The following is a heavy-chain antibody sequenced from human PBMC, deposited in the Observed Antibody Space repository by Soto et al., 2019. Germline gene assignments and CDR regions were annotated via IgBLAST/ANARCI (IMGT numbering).Heavy chain of an antibody. J-gene: IGHJ5*02. Sequence: SVKVSCEASGGTFSSYAINWVRQAPGQGLEWMGGIIPMFGTTKYAQRFQGRLTVSADESTSTAYMELSSLRSEDTAVYYCARGVVVVAASQLGWFDPWGQGTLVTVSS. CDR1: GGTFSSYA. CDR3: ARGVVVVAASQLGWFDP. CDR2: IIPMFGTT. D-gene: IGHD2-15*01. V-gene: IGHV1-69*13.